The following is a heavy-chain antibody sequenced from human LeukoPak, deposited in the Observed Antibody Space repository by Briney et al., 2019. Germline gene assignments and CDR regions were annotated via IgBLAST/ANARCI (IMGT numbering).Heavy chain of an antibody. J-gene: IGHJ4*02. D-gene: IGHD3-16*01. CDR2: IYYSGST. Sequence: SETLSLTCTVSGGSISSYYWSWLRQPPGKGLEWIGYIYYSGSTKYNPSLKSRVTISVDTSKNQFSLKLSSVTAADTAVYYCARLRGEYYFDYWGQGTLVTVSS. CDR1: GGSISSYY. V-gene: IGHV4-59*08. CDR3: ARLRGEYYFDY.